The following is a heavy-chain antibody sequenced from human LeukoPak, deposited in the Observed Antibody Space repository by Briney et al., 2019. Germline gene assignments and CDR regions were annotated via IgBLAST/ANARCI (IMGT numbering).Heavy chain of an antibody. CDR1: GFTFSNYG. J-gene: IGHJ4*02. Sequence: PGGSLRLSCAASGFTFSNYGMHWVRQAPGKGLEWVAVIWYDGSNEYYADSVKGRFTISRDNSKNTLYLLMNSSRVEDTAVYYCARDFHGSGSSIDYWGQGTLVTVSS. V-gene: IGHV3-33*01. CDR2: IWYDGSNE. D-gene: IGHD3-10*01. CDR3: ARDFHGSGSSIDY.